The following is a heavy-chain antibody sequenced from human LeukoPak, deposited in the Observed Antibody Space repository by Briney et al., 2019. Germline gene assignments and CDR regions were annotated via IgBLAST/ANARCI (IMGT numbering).Heavy chain of an antibody. CDR2: ISGGGDST. CDR1: GFTFSSSA. CDR3: AKVFGLGGHIGYVDY. V-gene: IGHV3-23*01. J-gene: IGHJ4*02. Sequence: GGSLRLSCAASGFTFSSSAMSWVRQAPGKGLEGVSAISGGGDSTYYADSVKGRFTISRDNSKNTLYLQMNSLRAEDTAVYYCAKVFGLGGHIGYVDYWGQGTLVTVSS. D-gene: IGHD5-12*01.